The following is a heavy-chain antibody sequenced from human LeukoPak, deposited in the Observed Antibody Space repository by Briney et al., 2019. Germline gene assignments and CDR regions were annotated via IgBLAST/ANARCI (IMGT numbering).Heavy chain of an antibody. J-gene: IGHJ4*02. CDR1: GYTFTSYG. CDR2: ISAYNGNT. Sequence: ASVKVSCKASGYTFTSYGISWVRQAPGQGLEWMGWISAYNGNTNYAQKLQGRVTMTTDTSTSTAYMELRSLRSDDTAVYYCARDKAYYYGSGSPGYWGQGTLVTASS. CDR3: ARDKAYYYGSGSPGY. D-gene: IGHD3-10*01. V-gene: IGHV1-18*01.